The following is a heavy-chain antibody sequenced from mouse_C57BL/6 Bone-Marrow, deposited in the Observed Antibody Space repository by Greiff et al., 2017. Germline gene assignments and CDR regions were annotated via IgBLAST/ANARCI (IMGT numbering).Heavy chain of an antibody. CDR1: GYNIKNTY. CDR2: IDPANGYT. V-gene: IGHV14-3*01. CDR3: ARSYYFYGRAMDY. Sequence: VHVKQSVAELVRPGASVKLSCTASGYNIKNTYMHWVKQRPEQGLEWIGRIDPANGYTKYAPKFKGKATLTADTSSNTAYLQLSSLTSEDTAIXYGARSYYFYGRAMDYWGQGTTVTVSS. D-gene: IGHD1-1*01. J-gene: IGHJ4*01.